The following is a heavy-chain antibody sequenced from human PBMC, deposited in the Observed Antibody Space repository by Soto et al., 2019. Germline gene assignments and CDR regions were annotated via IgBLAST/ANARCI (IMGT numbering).Heavy chain of an antibody. CDR1: GFTFSASA. CDR2: IRSKPNGYTT. CDR3: TSQPPNLL. J-gene: IGHJ4*02. Sequence: GGSLRLSCAASGFTFSASAMHWVRQASGKGLEWVGRIRSKPNGYTTAYAASVKGRVTISRDDSKNTAYLQMSSLKIEDTAVYYCTSQPPNLLWGQGTLVTVS. V-gene: IGHV3-73*01.